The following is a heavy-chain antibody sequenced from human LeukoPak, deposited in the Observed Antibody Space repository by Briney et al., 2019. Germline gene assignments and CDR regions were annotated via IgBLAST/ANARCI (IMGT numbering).Heavy chain of an antibody. J-gene: IGHJ4*02. D-gene: IGHD2/OR15-2a*01. CDR2: IYTSGST. Sequence: NTSETLSLTCTVSGGYISGYYWSWLRQPAGKGLEWIGRIYTSGSTNYNPSLQSRVTISVDKSKNLFSLKLNSVTAADTAVYFCARGLSFDSWGQGTLVTVSS. CDR1: GGYISGYY. V-gene: IGHV4-4*07. CDR3: ARGLSFDS.